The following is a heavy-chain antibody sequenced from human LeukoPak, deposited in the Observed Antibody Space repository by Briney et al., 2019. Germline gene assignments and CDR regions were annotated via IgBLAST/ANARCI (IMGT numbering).Heavy chain of an antibody. CDR3: ARVWAYYYYMDV. CDR1: GYSISSGYY. V-gene: IGHV4-38-2*02. CDR2: IYHSEST. J-gene: IGHJ6*03. D-gene: IGHD7-27*01. Sequence: SETLSLTCTVSGYSISSGYYWGWIRQPPGKGLEWIGSIYHSESTYYNPFLKSRVTISVDTSKNQFSLKLSSVTAADTAVYYCARVWAYYYYMDVWGKGTTVTVSS.